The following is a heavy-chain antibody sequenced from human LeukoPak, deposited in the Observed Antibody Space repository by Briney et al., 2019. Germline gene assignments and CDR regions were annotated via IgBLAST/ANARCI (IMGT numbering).Heavy chain of an antibody. V-gene: IGHV3-9*01. D-gene: IGHD3-9*01. CDR1: GFTFDDYA. J-gene: IGHJ6*02. CDR3: AKGKLRYSYYGMDV. CDR2: ISWNSGSI. Sequence: GGSLRLSCAASGFTFDDYAMHWVRQAPGKGLEWVSGISWNSGSIGYADSVKGRFTISRDNAKNSLYLQMNSLRAEDTALYYCAKGKLRYSYYGMDVWGQGTTVTISS.